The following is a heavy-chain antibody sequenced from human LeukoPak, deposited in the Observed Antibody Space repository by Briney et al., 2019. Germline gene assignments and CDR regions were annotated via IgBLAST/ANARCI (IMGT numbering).Heavy chain of an antibody. V-gene: IGHV3-23*01. J-gene: IGHJ4*02. Sequence: PGGSLRLSCAASGFTSSSYAMSWVRQAPGKGLEWVSAISGSGGSTYYADSVKGRFTISRDNSKNTLYLQMNSLRAEDTAVYYCAKDLVAMVRGVITLTKSPIYYFDYWGQGTLVTVSS. CDR2: ISGSGGST. CDR3: AKDLVAMVRGVITLTKSPIYYFDY. CDR1: GFTSSSYA. D-gene: IGHD3-10*01.